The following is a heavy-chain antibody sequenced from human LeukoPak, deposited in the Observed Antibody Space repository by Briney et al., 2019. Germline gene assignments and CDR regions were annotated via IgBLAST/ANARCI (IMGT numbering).Heavy chain of an antibody. CDR1: GFIFNNYA. V-gene: IGHV3-9*01. J-gene: IGHJ4*02. Sequence: SLSLSCAGSGFIFNNYAMHWVRQPPGKGLEWVSGIIWNSGSIDYADSVKGRFTISRDNAKNSLYLQMNSLRVEDTAFYYCAKDNRRHYTSGPNPDSLHWGQGALVTVSS. CDR2: IIWNSGSI. D-gene: IGHD6-19*01. CDR3: AKDNRRHYTSGPNPDSLH.